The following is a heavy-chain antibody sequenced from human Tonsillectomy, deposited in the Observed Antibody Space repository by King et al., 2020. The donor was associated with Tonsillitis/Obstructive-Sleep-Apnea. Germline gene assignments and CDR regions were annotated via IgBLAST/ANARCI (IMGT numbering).Heavy chain of an antibody. CDR3: AREGEGLMVQGVIAPDY. J-gene: IGHJ4*02. V-gene: IGHV4-61*01. CDR2: IYYSGST. D-gene: IGHD3-10*01. CDR1: GGSVSSGCYY. Sequence: QLQESGPGLVKPSETLSLTCTVSGGSVSSGCYYWSWIRQPPGKGLEWIGYIYYSGSTNSNPSLKSRVTISVDTSKNQFSLKLSSVTAADTAVYYCAREGEGLMVQGVIAPDYWGQGTLVTVSS.